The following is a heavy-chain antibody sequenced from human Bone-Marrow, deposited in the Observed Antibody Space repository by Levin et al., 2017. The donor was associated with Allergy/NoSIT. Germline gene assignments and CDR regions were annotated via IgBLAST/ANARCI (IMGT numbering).Heavy chain of an antibody. CDR1: XXXXNRHG. V-gene: IGHV3-7*01. J-gene: IGHJ3*02. Sequence: GGSLRLSCAASXXXXNRHGRTRVRQAPRKGLEWVANIKEDGSEEYYVDSVKGRFTISRDNAKNSVYLEMNSLRDEDTAVYYCARDPYDSGGYGAFDMWGQGTRVIVSS. CDR2: IKEDGSEE. CDR3: ARDPYDSGGYGAFDM. D-gene: IGHD3-22*01.